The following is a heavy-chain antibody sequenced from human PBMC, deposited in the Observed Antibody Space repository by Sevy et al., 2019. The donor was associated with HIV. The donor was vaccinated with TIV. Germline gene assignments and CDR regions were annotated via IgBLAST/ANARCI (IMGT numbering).Heavy chain of an antibody. D-gene: IGHD3-3*01. V-gene: IGHV3-30*18. Sequence: GGSLRLSCAASGFTFSSYGMHWVRQAPGKGLEWVAVISYDGSNKYYADSVKGRFTISRDNSKNTLYLQMNSLGAEDTAVYYCAKDPSNVKSRGYSYFDYWGQGTLVTVSS. J-gene: IGHJ4*02. CDR2: ISYDGSNK. CDR3: AKDPSNVKSRGYSYFDY. CDR1: GFTFSSYG.